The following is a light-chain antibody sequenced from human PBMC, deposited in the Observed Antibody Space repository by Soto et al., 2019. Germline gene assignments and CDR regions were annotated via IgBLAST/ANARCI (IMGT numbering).Light chain of an antibody. J-gene: IGKJ4*01. V-gene: IGKV3-11*01. CDR1: QSVNIY. Sequence: EIVLTQSPATLSLSPGERAILSCRASQSVNIYLARYQQKPGQAPRLLIYDASNRATGIPARFSGSGSGTDFTLTISSLEPEDFAVYYCQQRYNWPPLTFGGGTKVEVK. CDR3: QQRYNWPPLT. CDR2: DAS.